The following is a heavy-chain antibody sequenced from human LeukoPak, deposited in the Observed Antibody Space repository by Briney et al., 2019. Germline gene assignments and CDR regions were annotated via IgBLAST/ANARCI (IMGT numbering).Heavy chain of an antibody. D-gene: IGHD3-10*01. CDR1: GGSITSNTNY. Sequence: SETLSLTCTVSGGSITSNTNYWGWIRQPPGKGLEWIGNIYYSGTTYYNPSLKSRVTISVDTSKNQFSLQLKSVTPEDTALYYCARGGLIRGTLNSLIAFDLWGQGIMVTVSS. V-gene: IGHV4-39*07. CDR2: IYYSGTT. J-gene: IGHJ3*01. CDR3: ARGGLIRGTLNSLIAFDL.